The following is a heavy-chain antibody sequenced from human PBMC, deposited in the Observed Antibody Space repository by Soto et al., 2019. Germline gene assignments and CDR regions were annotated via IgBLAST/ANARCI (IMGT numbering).Heavy chain of an antibody. CDR1: GFIFNTYW. Sequence: PGGSLRLSCAASGFIFNTYWMHWVRQAPGKGLVWISRINSDGSIADYADSVRGRITISRDNTKNTVYLQMNSLRAEDTALHYCARDTFVVVPAAMGDSHYYGMDVWGQGT. D-gene: IGHD2-2*01. J-gene: IGHJ6*02. CDR3: ARDTFVVVPAAMGDSHYYGMDV. CDR2: INSDGSIA. V-gene: IGHV3-74*01.